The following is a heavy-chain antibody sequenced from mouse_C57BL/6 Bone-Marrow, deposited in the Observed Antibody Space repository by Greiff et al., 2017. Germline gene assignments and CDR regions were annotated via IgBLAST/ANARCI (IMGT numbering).Heavy chain of an antibody. D-gene: IGHD1-1*01. J-gene: IGHJ3*01. CDR1: GFSLTSYA. CDR2: IWTGGGT. Sequence: VQLVESGPGLVAPSQCLSITCTVSGFSLTSYAISWVRQPPGKGLEWLGVIWTGGGTNYTSALKYRLSISKYNSKSQVFLKMNRLQTDDNARYYCASYYYGANWSQGTLVTVSA. CDR3: ASYYYGAN. V-gene: IGHV2-9-1*01.